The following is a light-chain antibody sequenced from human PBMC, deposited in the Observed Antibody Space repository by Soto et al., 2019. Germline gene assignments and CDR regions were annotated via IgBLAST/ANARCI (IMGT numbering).Light chain of an antibody. J-gene: IGKJ5*01. Sequence: DIQRPPSPSSVSASVVYIFPITCRASQGISTWLAWYQQKLGKAPKLLIYGASSLQSGVPSRFSGSGSGKDFTLTISNLQPEDFATYYCQQANSFPISCGQGTRREIK. V-gene: IGKV1-12*01. CDR2: GAS. CDR3: QQANSFPIS. CDR1: QGISTW.